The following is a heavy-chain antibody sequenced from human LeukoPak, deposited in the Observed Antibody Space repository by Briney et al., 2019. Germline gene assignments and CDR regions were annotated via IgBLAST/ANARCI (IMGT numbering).Heavy chain of an antibody. CDR2: IYTSGST. J-gene: IGHJ4*02. Sequence: SETLSLTCTVSGGSLSSGSYYWSWIRQPAGKGLEWIGRIYTSGSTNYNPSLKSRVTISVDTSKNQFSLKLSSVTAADTAVYYCARERLAAGSGYFDYWGQGTLVTVSS. CDR1: GGSLSSGSYY. D-gene: IGHD6-13*01. CDR3: ARERLAAGSGYFDY. V-gene: IGHV4-61*02.